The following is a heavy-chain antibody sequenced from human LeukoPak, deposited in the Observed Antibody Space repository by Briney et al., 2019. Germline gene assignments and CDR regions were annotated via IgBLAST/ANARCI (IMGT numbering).Heavy chain of an antibody. V-gene: IGHV5-51*01. CDR2: IYPGDSDT. J-gene: IGHJ3*02. Sequence: GESLKISSKGSGYSFTSYGIGWVRQMPGKGLEWMGIIYPGDSDTRYSPSFQGQVTISADKSISTAYLQWSSLKASDTAMYYCARLTMVRGSPGAFDIWGQGTMVTVSS. CDR3: ARLTMVRGSPGAFDI. D-gene: IGHD3-10*01. CDR1: GYSFTSYG.